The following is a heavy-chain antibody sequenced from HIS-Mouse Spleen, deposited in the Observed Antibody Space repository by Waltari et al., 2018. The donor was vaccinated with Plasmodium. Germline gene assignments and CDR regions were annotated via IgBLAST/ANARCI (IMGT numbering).Heavy chain of an antibody. Sequence: EVPLVESGGGLLKPGGSLRLSCAASGFPFRYSRMNLVRQAPGKGLEWVSSISSSSSYIYYADSGKGRFTISRDNAKNSLYLQMNSLRAEDTAVYYCAREDILTGYYNDYWYFDLWGRGSLVTVSS. CDR1: GFPFRYSR. CDR2: ISSSSSYI. J-gene: IGHJ2*01. V-gene: IGHV3-21*01. CDR3: AREDILTGYYNDYWYFDL. D-gene: IGHD3-9*01.